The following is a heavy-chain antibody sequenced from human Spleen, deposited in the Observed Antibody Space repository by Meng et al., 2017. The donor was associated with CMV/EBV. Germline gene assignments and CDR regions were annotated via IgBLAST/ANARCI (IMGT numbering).Heavy chain of an antibody. CDR1: GGSISSFY. CDR2: IYTSEST. Sequence: QLHDARPGSVTPPEPLSLTCTGSGGSISSFYWNWIRQPAGKGLEWIGHIYTSESTNYNPSLKSRVTMSLDTSKNQFSLKLTSVTAADTAVYYCARGGVYGSGTYYMNPWGRGTLVTVSS. CDR3: ARGGVYGSGTYYMNP. J-gene: IGHJ5*02. D-gene: IGHD3-10*01. V-gene: IGHV4-4*07.